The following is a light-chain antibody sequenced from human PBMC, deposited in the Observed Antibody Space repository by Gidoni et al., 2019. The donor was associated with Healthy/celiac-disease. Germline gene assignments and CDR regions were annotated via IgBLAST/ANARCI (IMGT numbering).Light chain of an antibody. J-gene: IGKJ2*01. V-gene: IGKV1-9*01. CDR2: AAS. CDR3: QQLNSYRGYT. CDR1: QGISSY. Sequence: DIQLTQSQSFLSASVGDRVTITCRASQGISSYLAWYQQKPGKAPKLLIYAASTLQSGVPSRFSGSGSGTEFTLTISSLQPEDFATYYCQQLNSYRGYTFGQGTKLEIK.